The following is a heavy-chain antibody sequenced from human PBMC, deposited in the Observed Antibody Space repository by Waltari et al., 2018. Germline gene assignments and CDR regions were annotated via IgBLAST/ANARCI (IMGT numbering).Heavy chain of an antibody. J-gene: IGHJ6*02. CDR2: IYPGDFDT. D-gene: IGHD2-2*01. CDR1: GYSFTDYW. Sequence: EVQLVQSGAEVKKPGESLRISCKGSGYSFTDYWIGWVRQMPGKGLEWMGYIYPGDFDTKSCPSLQGQVPSSVDKSISTVYVQWSSLKASDTAIYYCARHGIGGCSSRRCFLSYYYYGMDVWGQGTTVIVSS. V-gene: IGHV5-51*01. CDR3: ARHGIGGCSSRRCFLSYYYYGMDV.